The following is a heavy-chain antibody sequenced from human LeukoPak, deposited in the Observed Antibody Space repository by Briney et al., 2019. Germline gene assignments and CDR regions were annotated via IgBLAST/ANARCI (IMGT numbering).Heavy chain of an antibody. CDR2: ISYDGSNK. D-gene: IGHD2-2*01. J-gene: IGHJ6*03. CDR1: GFTFSSYG. Sequence: PGGSLRLSCAASGFTFSSYGMHWVRQAPGKGLEWVAVISYDGSNKYYADSVKGRFTISRDNSKNTLYLQMNSLRAEDTAVYYCAKDSCSSTSCYAYYYYYYYMDVWGKGTTVTVSS. CDR3: AKDSCSSTSCYAYYYYYYYMDV. V-gene: IGHV3-30*18.